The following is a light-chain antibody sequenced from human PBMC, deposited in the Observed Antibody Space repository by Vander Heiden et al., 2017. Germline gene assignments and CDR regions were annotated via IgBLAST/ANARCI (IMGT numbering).Light chain of an antibody. CDR1: QSISSY. J-gene: IGKJ3*01. CDR3: HQSDSTPLT. Sequence: DIQMTQSPSSLSASVGDRVTITCRASQSISSYLNWYQQKPGKAPKLLIYAASSLQSGVPSRFSGSGSGTDFTLTISRLQPEDFATYYCHQSDSTPLTFGHGTKVDIK. CDR2: AAS. V-gene: IGKV1-39*01.